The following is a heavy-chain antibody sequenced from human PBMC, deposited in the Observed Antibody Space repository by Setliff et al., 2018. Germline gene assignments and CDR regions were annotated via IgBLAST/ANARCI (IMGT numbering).Heavy chain of an antibody. D-gene: IGHD3-9*01. Sequence: ASVKVSCKASGYTFTSYAMNWVRQAPGQGLEWMGWINTNTGNPTYAQGFTGRFVFSLDTSVSTAYLQISSLKAEDTAVYYCARGTVLRYFDWGDIRYWGQGTLVTVSS. CDR2: INTNTGNP. V-gene: IGHV7-4-1*02. CDR3: ARGTVLRYFDWGDIRY. CDR1: GYTFTSYA. J-gene: IGHJ4*02.